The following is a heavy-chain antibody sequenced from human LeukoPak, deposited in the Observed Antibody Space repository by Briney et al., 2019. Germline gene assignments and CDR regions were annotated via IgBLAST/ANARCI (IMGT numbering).Heavy chain of an antibody. J-gene: IGHJ4*02. D-gene: IGHD2-21*02. CDR3: AGVMVTAPQGRFFDY. V-gene: IGHV1-2*02. Sequence: ASVKVSCKAPGYTFTGYYMHWVRQAPGQGLEWMGWINPNSGGTNYAQKFQGRVTMTRDTSISTAYMELSRLRSDDTAVYYCAGVMVTAPQGRFFDYWGQGTLVTVSS. CDR2: INPNSGGT. CDR1: GYTFTGYY.